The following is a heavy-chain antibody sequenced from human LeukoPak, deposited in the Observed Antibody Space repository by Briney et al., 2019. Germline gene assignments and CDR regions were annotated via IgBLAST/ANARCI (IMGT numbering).Heavy chain of an antibody. V-gene: IGHV3-9*01. CDR2: INWKSDKI. CDR1: GYSFDEYA. J-gene: IGHJ5*02. CDR3: AKGGGYYYDSSGYYA. D-gene: IGHD3-22*01. Sequence: PGGSLRLSCAGSGYSFDEYAMHWVRQAPGKGLEWVSGINWKSDKIGYADSVKGRFTISRDNAKNSLYLQMNSLRAEDTALYYCAKGGGYYYDSSGYYAWGQGTLVTVSS.